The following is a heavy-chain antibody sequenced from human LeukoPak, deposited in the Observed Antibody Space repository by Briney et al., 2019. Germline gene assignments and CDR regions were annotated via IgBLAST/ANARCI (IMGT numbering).Heavy chain of an antibody. V-gene: IGHV4-59*02. CDR1: GGSVTTHY. D-gene: IGHD3-3*02. J-gene: IGHJ4*02. CDR2: VYYTESA. Sequence: SETLSLTCTVSGGSVTTHYWSWIRQSPGKGLEWIGYVYYTESANYNPSLKSRATISVDTSRNQFSLQLSYVTAADTAVYYCARGTLAYYSESWGQGTLVTVSS. CDR3: ARGTLAYYSES.